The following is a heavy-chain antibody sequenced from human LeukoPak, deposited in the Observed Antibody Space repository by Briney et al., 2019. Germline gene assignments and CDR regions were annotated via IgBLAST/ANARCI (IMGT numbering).Heavy chain of an antibody. CDR1: GYTFTSYG. CDR2: ISAYNGNT. J-gene: IGHJ4*02. CDR3: ARESGEGAKNRPSGFDY. D-gene: IGHD1-26*01. V-gene: IGHV1-18*01. Sequence: ASVKVSCKASGYTFTSYGISWVRQAPGQGLEWMGWISAYNGNTNYAQKLQGRVTMTTDTSTSTAYMELRSLRSDDTAVYYCARESGEGAKNRPSGFDYWGQGTLVTVSS.